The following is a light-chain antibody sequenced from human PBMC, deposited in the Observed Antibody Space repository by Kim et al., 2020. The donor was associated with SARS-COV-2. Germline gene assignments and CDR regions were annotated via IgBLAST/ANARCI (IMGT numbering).Light chain of an antibody. CDR2: DVN. CDR1: SSYVGAYNY. Sequence: GQPRTPSCTGTSSYVGAYNYFSWYQQHPGKAPKLIIYDVNRRPSGVSNRFSGSKSGNTASLTISGLQADDEADYYCCSYTTSSTVIFGGGTQLTVL. CDR3: CSYTTSSTVI. V-gene: IGLV2-14*03. J-gene: IGLJ2*01.